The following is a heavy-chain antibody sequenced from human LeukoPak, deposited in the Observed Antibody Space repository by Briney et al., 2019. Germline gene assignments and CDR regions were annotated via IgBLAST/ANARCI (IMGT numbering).Heavy chain of an antibody. Sequence: GGSLRLSCAASGFSFRSYWMSWVRQAPGKGLEWVANIKQDGSEKNYVDSVKGRFTISRDNAKNSLYLQMNSLTDADTALYYCARDNVAVPGGDYWGQGTLVTVSS. CDR2: IKQDGSEK. CDR1: GFSFRSYW. J-gene: IGHJ4*02. V-gene: IGHV3-7*04. D-gene: IGHD2-2*01. CDR3: ARDNVAVPGGDY.